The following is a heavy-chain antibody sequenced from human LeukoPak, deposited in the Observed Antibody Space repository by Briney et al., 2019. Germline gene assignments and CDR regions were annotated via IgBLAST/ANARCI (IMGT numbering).Heavy chain of an antibody. Sequence: PGGSLRLSCTASGFPFGDYAMSWVRQAPGKGLEWAGLIRSKAYGGTTEYAASVKGRFTISRDDSKSNAYLQMNCLKTGDTAVYYCTRANYYDSSGEYYFDYWGQGTLVTVSS. J-gene: IGHJ4*02. CDR1: GFPFGDYA. CDR2: IRSKAYGGTT. CDR3: TRANYYDSSGEYYFDY. D-gene: IGHD3-22*01. V-gene: IGHV3-49*04.